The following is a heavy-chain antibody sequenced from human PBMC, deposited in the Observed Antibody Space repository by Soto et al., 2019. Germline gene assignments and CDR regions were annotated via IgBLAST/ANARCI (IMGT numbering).Heavy chain of an antibody. V-gene: IGHV1-18*01. Sequence: ASVKVSCKASGYTFTSYGISWLRQSPGQGLEWMGWISAYNDNTNYAQKLQGRVTMTTDTSTSTAYMELRSLRSDDTAVYYCASGSMVRGVRNYYYYGMDVWGQGTTVTVSS. CDR2: ISAYNDNT. D-gene: IGHD3-10*01. CDR3: ASGSMVRGVRNYYYYGMDV. J-gene: IGHJ6*02. CDR1: GYTFTSYG.